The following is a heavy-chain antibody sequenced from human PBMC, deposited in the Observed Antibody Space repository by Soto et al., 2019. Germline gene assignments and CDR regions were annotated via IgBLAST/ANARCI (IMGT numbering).Heavy chain of an antibody. CDR1: GYAFTSYY. V-gene: IGHV1-46*01. CDR2: INPSGGST. Sequence: SVNVYWKASGYAFTSYYMHWVRQAPGQGLEWMGIINPSGGSTSYAQKFQGRVTMTRDTSTSTVYMELSSLRSEDTAVYYCARVKGPHYGMDVWGQGTTVTVSS. J-gene: IGHJ6*02. CDR3: ARVKGPHYGMDV.